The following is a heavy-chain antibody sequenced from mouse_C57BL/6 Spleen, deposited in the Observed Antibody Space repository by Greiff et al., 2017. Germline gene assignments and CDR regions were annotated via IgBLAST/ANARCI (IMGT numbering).Heavy chain of an antibody. CDR1: GYTFTSYW. CDR2: IYPGSGST. J-gene: IGHJ3*01. D-gene: IGHD2-3*01. Sequence: QVQLQQPGAELVKPGASVKMSCKASGYTFTSYWITWVKQRPGQGLEWIGDIYPGSGSTNYNEKFKSKATLTVDTSSSTAYMQLSSLTSEDSAVYYCARELGIYDGSLFAYWGQGTLVTVSA. V-gene: IGHV1-55*01. CDR3: ARELGIYDGSLFAY.